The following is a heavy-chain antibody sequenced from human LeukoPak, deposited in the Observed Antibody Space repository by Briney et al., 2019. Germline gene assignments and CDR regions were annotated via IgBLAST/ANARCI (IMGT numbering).Heavy chain of an antibody. Sequence: SSETLSLTCTVSGGSISSYYWSWIRQPPGKGLEWIGYIYYSGSTNYNPSLKSRVTISVDTSKNQFSLKLSSVTAADTAVYYCARHSQWLLVDYWGQGTLVTVSS. V-gene: IGHV4-59*08. CDR1: GGSISSYY. CDR3: ARHSQWLLVDY. D-gene: IGHD3-22*01. J-gene: IGHJ4*02. CDR2: IYYSGST.